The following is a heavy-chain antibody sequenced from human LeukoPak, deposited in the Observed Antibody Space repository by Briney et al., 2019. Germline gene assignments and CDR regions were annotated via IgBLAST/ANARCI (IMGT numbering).Heavy chain of an antibody. Sequence: GGPWGFSWAAFGFTFGNAWWGWSNRAPGKGREGVGRIKGKTDGGTTDYAAPVKGRFTISRDDSKNTLYLQMNSLKTEDTAVYYCTTGVVPAANRNWFDPWGQGTLVTVSS. V-gene: IGHV3-15*01. CDR3: TTGVVPAANRNWFDP. D-gene: IGHD2-2*01. J-gene: IGHJ5*02. CDR2: IKGKTDGGTT. CDR1: GFTFGNAW.